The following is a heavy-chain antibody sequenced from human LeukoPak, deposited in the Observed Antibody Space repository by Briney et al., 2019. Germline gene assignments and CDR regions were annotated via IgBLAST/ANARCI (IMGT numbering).Heavy chain of an antibody. V-gene: IGHV3-30*18. Sequence: PGRSLRLSCAASGFTFSRYGMEGDRQAPGKGLEWVAVISYDGSNKYYADSVKGRFTISRDNSKNTLYLQMNSLRAEDTAVYYCAKGRDSIFRVAHYWGQGTLVTVSS. CDR1: GFTFSRYG. J-gene: IGHJ4*02. D-gene: IGHD3-9*01. CDR2: ISYDGSNK. CDR3: AKGRDSIFRVAHY.